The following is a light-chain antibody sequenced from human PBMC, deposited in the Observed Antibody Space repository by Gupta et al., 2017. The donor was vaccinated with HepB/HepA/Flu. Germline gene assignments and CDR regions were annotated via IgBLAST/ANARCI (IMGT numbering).Light chain of an antibody. J-gene: IGLJ2*01. CDR3: CSYVGSSTVV. V-gene: IGLV2-23*02. Sequence: QSALTQPASVSGSPGRAIPFSSTGTSNDVGAYNFVSWYQHHPDKAPELMIYEVTKRPSGVSNRFSGSKSDNTASLTISGLQPEDEADYYCCSYVGSSTVVFGGGTKLTVL. CDR2: EVT. CDR1: SNDVGAYNF.